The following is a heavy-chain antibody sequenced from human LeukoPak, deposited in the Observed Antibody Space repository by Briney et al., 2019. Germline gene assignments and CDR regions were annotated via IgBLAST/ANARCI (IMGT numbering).Heavy chain of an antibody. V-gene: IGHV1-18*01. CDR3: ARELGQYCSGGSCYPIEYFQH. Sequence: GASVKVSCKASGYTFTSYGISWVRQAPGQGLEWMGWISAGNGNTNYAQKLQGRVTMTTDTSTSTAYMELRSLRSDDTAVYYCARELGQYCSGGSCYPIEYFQHWGQGTLVTVSS. J-gene: IGHJ1*01. D-gene: IGHD2-15*01. CDR1: GYTFTSYG. CDR2: ISAGNGNT.